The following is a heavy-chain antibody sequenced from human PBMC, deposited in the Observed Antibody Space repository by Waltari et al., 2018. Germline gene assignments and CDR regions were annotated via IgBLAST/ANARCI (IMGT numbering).Heavy chain of an antibody. D-gene: IGHD3-9*01. CDR1: GFSLSTSGVG. V-gene: IGHV2-5*01. CDR2: IYWNDDK. Sequence: QLTLKESGPTLVKPTQTLTLTCTFSGFSLSTSGVGVGWIRQPPGKALDWLALIYWNDDKRYSPSLKSRLTITKDTSKNQVVLTMTNMDPVDTATYYCALAPQKLRYFDWFEPHELYFDYWGQGTLVTVSS. CDR3: ALAPQKLRYFDWFEPHELYFDY. J-gene: IGHJ4*02.